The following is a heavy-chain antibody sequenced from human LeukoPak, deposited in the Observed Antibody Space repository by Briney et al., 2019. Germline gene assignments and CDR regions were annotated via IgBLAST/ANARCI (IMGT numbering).Heavy chain of an antibody. V-gene: IGHV3-30*18. Sequence: GGSLRLSCAASGFTFSDYGMHWVRQAPGKGLEWVAVVSYDGTNEKYADPVKGRFTISRDNSKNTLSLQMNSLRAGDTAVYYCAKDWANGDYIDHWGQGTLVTVSS. J-gene: IGHJ4*02. CDR2: VSYDGTNE. CDR3: AKDWANGDYIDH. D-gene: IGHD2-8*01. CDR1: GFTFSDYG.